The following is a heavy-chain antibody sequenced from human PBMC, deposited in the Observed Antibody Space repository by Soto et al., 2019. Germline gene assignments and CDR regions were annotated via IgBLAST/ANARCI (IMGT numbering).Heavy chain of an antibody. CDR3: GNRPRSTWFSAVNNFLDP. CDR2: IYWDDDR. D-gene: IGHD6-13*01. J-gene: IGHJ5*02. V-gene: IGHV2-5*02. Sequence: EAGPTLVNPTQTLTLTCTFSGFSLSNSGEAVGWIRQSPGKALEWLALIYWDDDRRYSPSLKSRLTITKDTSKNQVFLIMTNMEPGDTATFFGGNRPRSTWFSAVNNFLDPWGQGIPVTVPS. CDR1: GFSLSNSGEA.